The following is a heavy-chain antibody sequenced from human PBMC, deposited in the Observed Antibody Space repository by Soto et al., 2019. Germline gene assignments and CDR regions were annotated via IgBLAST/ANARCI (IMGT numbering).Heavy chain of an antibody. D-gene: IGHD3-9*01. J-gene: IGHJ5*02. CDR2: IIPIFGTA. CDR1: GGTFSSYA. Sequence: QVQLVQSGAEVKKPGSSVKVSCKASGGTFSSYAISWVRQAPGQGLEWMGGIIPIFGTANYAQKFQGRVTITADKSTSTAYMELSSLRSEDTAVYYCARRSYYDILTGYSNWFDPWGQGTLVTVSS. V-gene: IGHV1-69*06. CDR3: ARRSYYDILTGYSNWFDP.